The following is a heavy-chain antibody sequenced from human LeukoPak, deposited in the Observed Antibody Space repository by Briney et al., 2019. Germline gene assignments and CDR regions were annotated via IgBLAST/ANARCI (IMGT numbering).Heavy chain of an antibody. D-gene: IGHD4-17*01. CDR3: ARTTTVTTGDAFDI. CDR1: GYSFTGYW. V-gene: IGHV5-51*01. CDR2: IFPGDSDT. J-gene: IGHJ3*02. Sequence: GESLKISCKGSGYSFTGYWINLVRQMPGKGLEWMGIIFPGDSDTRYSPSFQGQVTISADKSINTAYLQWSSLKASDTAMYYCARTTTVTTGDAFDIWGQGTMVTVSS.